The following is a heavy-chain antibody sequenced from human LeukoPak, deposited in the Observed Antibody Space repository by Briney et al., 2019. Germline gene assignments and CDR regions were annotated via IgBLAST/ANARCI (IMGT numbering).Heavy chain of an antibody. J-gene: IGHJ4*02. V-gene: IGHV1-69*05. CDR1: GGTFSSYA. Sequence: ASVKVSCKAAGGTFSSYAFSRGRQAPGQGLEWMGGIIPIFGTANYAQKFQGRVTITTDESTSTAYMELSSLRSEDTAVYYCARSPFGVVISFDYWGQGTLVTVSS. CDR3: ARSPFGVVISFDY. CDR2: IIPIFGTA. D-gene: IGHD3-3*01.